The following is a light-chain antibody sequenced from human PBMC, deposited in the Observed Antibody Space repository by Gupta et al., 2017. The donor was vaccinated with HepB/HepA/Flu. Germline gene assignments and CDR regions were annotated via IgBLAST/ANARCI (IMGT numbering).Light chain of an antibody. CDR3: GQSYSTDT. J-gene: IGKJ5*01. CDR2: AAS. Sequence: DIEMTHTPSSLSASVGDRVTITCRASQSISIYLNWYQQKPWKAPKLLLYAASRFQSGVRSRFSGCGADRDFTLSRMRPQNQGFDNYYGGQSYSTDTFGQGTLLEIK. CDR1: QSISIY. V-gene: IGKV1-39*01.